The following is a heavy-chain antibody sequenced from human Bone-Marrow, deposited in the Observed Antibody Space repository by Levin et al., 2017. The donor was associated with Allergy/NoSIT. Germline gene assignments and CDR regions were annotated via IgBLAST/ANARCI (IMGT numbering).Heavy chain of an antibody. V-gene: IGHV4-34*01. CDR3: ARGRGTSCPTGQYYFDY. D-gene: IGHD2-2*01. CDR1: GGYFSGYY. J-gene: IGHJ4*02. Sequence: SETLSLTCAVYGGYFSGYYWSWIRQPPGKGLEWIGEINHSGSTNYNPSLKSRVTISVDTSKNQFSLKLSSVTAADTAVYYCARGRGTSCPTGQYYFDYWGQGTLVTVSS. CDR2: INHSGST.